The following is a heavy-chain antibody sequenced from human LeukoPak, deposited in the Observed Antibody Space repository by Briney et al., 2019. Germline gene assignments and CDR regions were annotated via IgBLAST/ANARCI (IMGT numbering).Heavy chain of an antibody. J-gene: IGHJ4*02. V-gene: IGHV4-31*03. D-gene: IGHD4-17*01. CDR1: GGSISSGGYY. Sequence: SETLSLTYTVSGGSISSGGYYWSWIRQHPGKGLEWIGYIYYSGSTYYNPSLKSRVTISVDTSKNQFSLKLSSVTAADTAVYYCAREYGDYFDYWGQGTLVTVSS. CDR2: IYYSGST. CDR3: AREYGDYFDY.